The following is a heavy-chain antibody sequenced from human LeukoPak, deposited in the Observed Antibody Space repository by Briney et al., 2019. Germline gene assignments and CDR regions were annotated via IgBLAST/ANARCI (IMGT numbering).Heavy chain of an antibody. J-gene: IGHJ4*02. CDR1: GFRFSDYN. Sequence: PGGSLRLSCVGSGFRFSDYNMNWIRQAPGKGLEWVSIISSSSSYIYHSKSVKGRFSVTRDNARNSMYLQMNSLRAEDTAIYYCVRAVVKASYDNSGRRLGGQGTLVTVSS. CDR3: VRAVVKASYDNSGRRL. V-gene: IGHV3-21*06. D-gene: IGHD3-22*01. CDR2: ISSSSSYI.